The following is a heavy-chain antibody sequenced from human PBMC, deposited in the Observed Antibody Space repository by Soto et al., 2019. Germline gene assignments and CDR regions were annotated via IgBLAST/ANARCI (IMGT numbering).Heavy chain of an antibody. D-gene: IGHD6-19*01. V-gene: IGHV3-48*02. Sequence: GSLRLSCAASGFTFSSYSMNWVRQAPGKGLEWVSYISSSSSTIYYADSVKGRFTISRDNAKNSLYLQTNSLRDEDTAVYYCARDTRTLYSSGWYRGYYFDYWGQGALVTVSS. CDR3: ARDTRTLYSSGWYRGYYFDY. CDR2: ISSSSSTI. CDR1: GFTFSSYS. J-gene: IGHJ4*02.